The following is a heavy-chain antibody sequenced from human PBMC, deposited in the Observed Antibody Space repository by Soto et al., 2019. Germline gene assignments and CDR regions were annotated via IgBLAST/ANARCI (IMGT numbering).Heavy chain of an antibody. CDR1: GFPVSDYI. J-gene: IGHJ4*02. CDR3: AREECSDTSCYSTSFGS. V-gene: IGHV3-21*04. Sequence: GGSLRRSCTASGFPVSDYIMNWVRQAPGKGLEWVSSITGSSDFIHYADSVKGRFTISRDNANNSMYLQMNSLRAEDTAMYYCAREECSDTSCYSTSFGSWGQGILVTASS. CDR2: ITGSSDFI. D-gene: IGHD2-2*01.